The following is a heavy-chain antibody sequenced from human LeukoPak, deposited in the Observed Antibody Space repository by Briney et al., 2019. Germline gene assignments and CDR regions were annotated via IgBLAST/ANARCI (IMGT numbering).Heavy chain of an antibody. CDR1: GGSISSGGYS. CDR2: IYHSGCT. D-gene: IGHD3-10*01. CDR3: ARDFSSSYYYYGMDV. Sequence: PSETLSLTCAVSGGSISSGGYSWSWIRQPPGKGLEWIGYIYHSGCTYYNPSLKSRVTISVDTSKNQFSLKLSPVTAADTAVYYCARDFSSSYYYYGMDVWGQGTTVTVSS. J-gene: IGHJ6*02. V-gene: IGHV4-30-2*01.